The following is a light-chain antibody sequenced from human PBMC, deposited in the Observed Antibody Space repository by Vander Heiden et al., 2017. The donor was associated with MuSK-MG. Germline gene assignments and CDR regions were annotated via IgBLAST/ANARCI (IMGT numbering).Light chain of an antibody. J-gene: IGLJ2*01. CDR1: SSNIGSNT. Sequence: QSVLTQPPSASGTPGQRVTISCSGSSSNIGSNTVNWYQQLQGTPPKLLIYSNNQRPSGVPDRFSGSKSGTSASLAISGLQADDEADYYCAAWDDRLNGPVFGGETKLTVL. CDR3: AAWDDRLNGPV. V-gene: IGLV1-44*01. CDR2: SNN.